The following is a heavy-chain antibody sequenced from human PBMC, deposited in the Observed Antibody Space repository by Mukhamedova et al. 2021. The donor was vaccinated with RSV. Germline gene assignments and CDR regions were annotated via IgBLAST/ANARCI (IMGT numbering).Heavy chain of an antibody. Sequence: DDDKRYNPSLKSRLTITKDTSKNQVVLTMTNMDPVDTATYYCAHQTGVTGWGEDWGQGTLVTVSS. V-gene: IGHV2-5*02. D-gene: IGHD1-1*01. J-gene: IGHJ4*02. CDR2: DDDK. CDR3: AHQTGVTGWGED.